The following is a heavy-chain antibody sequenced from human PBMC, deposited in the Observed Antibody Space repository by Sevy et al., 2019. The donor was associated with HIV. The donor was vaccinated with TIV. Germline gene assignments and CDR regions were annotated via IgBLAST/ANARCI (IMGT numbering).Heavy chain of an antibody. CDR2: IKSKTDGGTT. V-gene: IGHV3-15*01. CDR1: GFTFSNAW. Sequence: GGSLRLSCAASGFTFSNAWMSWVRQAPGKGLEWVGRIKSKTDGGTTDYAAPVKGRFTISRDDSKNTLYPQMNSLKTEDTAVYYCTTETAPSGYDSSGYYFDYWGQGTLVTVSS. J-gene: IGHJ4*02. CDR3: TTETAPSGYDSSGYYFDY. D-gene: IGHD3-22*01.